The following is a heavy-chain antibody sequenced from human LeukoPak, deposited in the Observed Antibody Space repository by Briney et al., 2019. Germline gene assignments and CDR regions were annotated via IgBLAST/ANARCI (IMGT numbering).Heavy chain of an antibody. CDR2: IISSGSYI. J-gene: IGHJ4*02. Sequence: GGSLRLSCAGSGFSFNNYTMNWVRQAPGKGLEWVSSIISSGSYIYYADSVKGRFTISRDNAKNALYLQMNSLRAEDTAVYFCARDYAYFGWYLDYWGQGTLVTVSS. CDR3: ARDYAYFGWYLDY. D-gene: IGHD3-9*01. CDR1: GFSFNNYT. V-gene: IGHV3-21*01.